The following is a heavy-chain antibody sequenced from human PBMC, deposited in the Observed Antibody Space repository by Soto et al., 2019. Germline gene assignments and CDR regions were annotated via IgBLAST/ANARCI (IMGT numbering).Heavy chain of an antibody. CDR1: GFTFSSYA. J-gene: IGHJ4*02. V-gene: IGHV3-23*01. CDR3: AKSRYFDWLGQIDY. CDR2: IRGSGGST. D-gene: IGHD3-9*01. Sequence: EVQLLESGGGLVQPGGSLRLSCAASGFTFSSYAMSWVRQAPGKGLEWVSAIRGSGGSTYYADSVKGRFTISRDNSKNTLYLQMNSLRAEDTAVYYCAKSRYFDWLGQIDYWGQGTLVTVSS.